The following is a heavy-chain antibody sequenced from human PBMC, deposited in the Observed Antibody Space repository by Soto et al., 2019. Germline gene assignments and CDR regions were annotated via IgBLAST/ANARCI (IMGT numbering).Heavy chain of an antibody. CDR1: GYSLTPYW. Sequence: GESLKISCKGSGYSLTPYWIGWVRQMPGKGLEWMGIIYPSDSDTRYSPTFQGQNNISADKSISTAYLKWSSLKASDTAMFYCSRMPLDISGYYIAFDIWGQGTMVTVSS. CDR2: IYPSDSDT. J-gene: IGHJ3*02. V-gene: IGHV5-51*01. CDR3: SRMPLDISGYYIAFDI. D-gene: IGHD3-22*01.